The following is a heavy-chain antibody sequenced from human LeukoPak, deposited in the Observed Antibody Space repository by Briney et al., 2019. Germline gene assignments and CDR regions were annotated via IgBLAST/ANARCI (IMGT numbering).Heavy chain of an antibody. Sequence: GGSLRLSCAASGFTFSSYSMNWVRQAPGKGLEWVSSISSSSSYIYYADSVEGRFTISRDNAKNSLYLQMNSLRAEDTAVYYCARVFDYYDSSGYYRPFDYWGQGTLVTVSS. CDR3: ARVFDYYDSSGYYRPFDY. D-gene: IGHD3-22*01. CDR1: GFTFSSYS. J-gene: IGHJ4*02. CDR2: ISSSSSYI. V-gene: IGHV3-21*01.